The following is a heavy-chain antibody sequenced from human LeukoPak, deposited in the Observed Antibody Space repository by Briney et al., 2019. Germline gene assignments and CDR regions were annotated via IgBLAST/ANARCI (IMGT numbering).Heavy chain of an antibody. CDR3: ARDLIGGAPDFFDY. CDR1: GFTFRSYA. V-gene: IGHV3-30-3*01. Sequence: PGKSLRLSCAPSGFTFRSYAMHWVRQSPGKGLEWVAVISTDGSIKLYTDSVKGRLTISRDNSKSTLFLQMNSLRPEDTALYYCARDLIGGAPDFFDYWGQGTLVTVSS. J-gene: IGHJ4*02. CDR2: ISTDGSIK. D-gene: IGHD3-22*01.